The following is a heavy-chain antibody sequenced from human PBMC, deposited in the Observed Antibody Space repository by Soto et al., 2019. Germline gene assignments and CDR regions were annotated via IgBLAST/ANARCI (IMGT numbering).Heavy chain of an antibody. CDR1: GYSMTRDV. CDR3: AMVDVYVTPSPQDV. CDR2: INAYNGNT. D-gene: IGHD3-16*01. V-gene: IGHV1-18*01. J-gene: IGHJ6*02. Sequence: APLKRSCTASGYSMTRDVSGWPRLAPGQGLEWMGWINAYNGNTNYAQNLQGRLTLTTDTSTTTAYMELRSLRSNDTAIYYCAMVDVYVTPSPQDVWGQGTTVTVSS.